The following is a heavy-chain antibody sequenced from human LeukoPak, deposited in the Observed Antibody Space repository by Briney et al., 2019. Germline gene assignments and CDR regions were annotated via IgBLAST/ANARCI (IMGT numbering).Heavy chain of an antibody. V-gene: IGHV3-23*01. CDR2: ISASGGST. D-gene: IGHD2-2*01. CDR1: GFTFSSYA. Sequence: PGGSLRLSCAASGFTFSSYAMSWVRQAPGKGLEWVSAISASGGSTYYADSVKGRFTISRDNSQNTLYLQVNSLRAEDTAVYYRAKGLVPAAIRVVDYWGQGTLVTVSS. CDR3: AKGLVPAAIRVVDY. J-gene: IGHJ4*02.